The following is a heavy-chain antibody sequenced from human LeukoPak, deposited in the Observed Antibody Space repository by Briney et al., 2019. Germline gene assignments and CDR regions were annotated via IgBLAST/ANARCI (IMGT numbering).Heavy chain of an antibody. CDR1: GFTFSGYW. Sequence: GGSLRLSCAASGFTFSGYWMSWVRQAPGKGPEWVANIKQDGSEIYYVDSVKGRFTISRDNAKNSLFLQMNSLRAEDTAVYYCARDKAVGPTLLDYWGQGTLVTVSS. CDR3: ARDKAVGPTLLDY. V-gene: IGHV3-7*01. D-gene: IGHD1-26*01. J-gene: IGHJ4*02. CDR2: IKQDGSEI.